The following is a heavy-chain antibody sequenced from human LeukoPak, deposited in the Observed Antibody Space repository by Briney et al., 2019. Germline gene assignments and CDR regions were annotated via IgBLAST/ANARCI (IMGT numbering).Heavy chain of an antibody. CDR2: IRYDGNNK. J-gene: IGHJ4*02. CDR1: VFTFSNYG. D-gene: IGHD1-14*01. Sequence: PGGCLRLSCAASVFTFSNYGMLWGRQSPGEGLGWVAFIRYDGNNKLYADSMKGGFTISRDNSKNTLYLHINSLRAEDAAVYYCVKDNPLDYWGQGTLVIVSS. CDR3: VKDNPLDY. V-gene: IGHV3-30*02.